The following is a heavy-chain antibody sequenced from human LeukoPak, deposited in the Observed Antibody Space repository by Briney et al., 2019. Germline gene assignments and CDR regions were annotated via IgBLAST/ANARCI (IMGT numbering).Heavy chain of an antibody. CDR3: ARDRVGSSFDF. V-gene: IGHV3-48*01. J-gene: IGHJ4*02. CDR2: ISSTSETI. Sequence: GGSLRLSCAASGFAFSSYARNWVRQAPGKGLEWVSFISSTSETIYYADSMKGRFTISRDNAENSLYLQMSSLRADDTAVYYCARDRVGSSFDFSGQGTLVTVSS. CDR1: GFAFSSYA. D-gene: IGHD1-26*01.